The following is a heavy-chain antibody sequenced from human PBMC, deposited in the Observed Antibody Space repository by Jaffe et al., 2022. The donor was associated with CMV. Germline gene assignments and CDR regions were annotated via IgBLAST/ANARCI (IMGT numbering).Heavy chain of an antibody. V-gene: IGHV3-21*01. CDR1: GFTFSSYS. CDR3: ARDATYGSGWYWIDY. D-gene: IGHD6-19*01. CDR2: ISSSSSYI. Sequence: EVQLVESGGGLVKPGGSLRLSCAASGFTFSSYSMNWVRQAPGKGLEWVSSISSSSSYIYYADSVKGRFTISRDNAKNSLYLQMNSLRAEDTAVYYCARDATYGSGWYWIDYWGQGTLVTVSS. J-gene: IGHJ4*02.